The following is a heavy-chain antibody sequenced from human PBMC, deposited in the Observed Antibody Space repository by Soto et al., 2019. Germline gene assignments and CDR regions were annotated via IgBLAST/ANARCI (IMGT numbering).Heavy chain of an antibody. CDR1: GFTFSDYA. CDR2: VSHDGRNT. Sequence: VQLVESGGGVVQPGRSLRLSCAASGFTFSDYAMHWVRQAPGKGLEWVAVVSHDGRNTHYADSVKGRFTISRDSSTYTVSLEMTRLRAEATAVYYCARGGRQWLVTSDFNYWGQGALVTVSS. J-gene: IGHJ4*02. D-gene: IGHD6-19*01. V-gene: IGHV3-30*03. CDR3: ARGGRQWLVTSDFNY.